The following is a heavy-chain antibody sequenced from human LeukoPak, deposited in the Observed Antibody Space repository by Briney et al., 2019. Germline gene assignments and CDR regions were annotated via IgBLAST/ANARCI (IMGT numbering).Heavy chain of an antibody. CDR1: GFSLTTSGVG. CDR3: TRHSVSQWLPHR. D-gene: IGHD5-12*01. V-gene: IGHV4-39*01. CDR2: FYYTGST. J-gene: IGHJ4*02. Sequence: SGPTLVNPTQTLTLTCTFSGFSLTTSGVGVGWIRQPPGKGLEWTGSFYYTGSTYYNPSLKSRVTISIDTSENQFSLKLSSVTAADTAVYYCTRHSVSQWLPHRWGQGTLVTVSS.